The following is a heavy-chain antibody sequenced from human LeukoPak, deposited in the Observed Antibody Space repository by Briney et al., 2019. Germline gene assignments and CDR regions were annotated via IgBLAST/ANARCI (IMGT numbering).Heavy chain of an antibody. V-gene: IGHV3-48*01. Sequence: GGSLRLSCAASGFTFSDSMNWVRQAPGKGLEWISYIGIDSGNTNYADSVKGRFTISGDKAKNSLYLQMNSQRVEDTAVYYCARDYKYAFDNWGQGTLVTVSS. CDR1: GFTFSDS. CDR2: IGIDSGNT. J-gene: IGHJ4*02. D-gene: IGHD5-24*01. CDR3: ARDYKYAFDN.